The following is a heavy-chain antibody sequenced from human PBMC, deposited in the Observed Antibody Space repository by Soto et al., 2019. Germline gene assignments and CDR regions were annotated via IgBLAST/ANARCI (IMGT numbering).Heavy chain of an antibody. Sequence: EVQLLESGGDLVKPGASLRLSCVASGFTFSDYAMTWVRQAPGKGLEWVSAISGSGLNAYYAVPVKGRFTISKDKSKNTVYLQMNRVRAEDTAVYWWAKRRAAGGLYPSDFWGQGTLVTVSS. CDR2: ISGSGLNA. V-gene: IGHV3-23*01. CDR1: GFTFSDYA. CDR3: AKRRAAGGLYPSDF. J-gene: IGHJ4*02. D-gene: IGHD6-19*01.